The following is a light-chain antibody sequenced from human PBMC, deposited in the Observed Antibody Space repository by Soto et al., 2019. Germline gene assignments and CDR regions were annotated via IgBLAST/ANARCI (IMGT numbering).Light chain of an antibody. CDR3: QQSDDSPGT. CDR2: GAS. CDR1: QSISSSY. Sequence: IVLTQSPGPLSLSPGESATLSCRASQSISSSYLAWYQQKPGQAPRLLIYGASNRATAIPDRFSGSGSGTDFTLTISSLEPEDFGVYYCQQSDDSPGTFGQGTKVEIK. J-gene: IGKJ1*01. V-gene: IGKV3-20*01.